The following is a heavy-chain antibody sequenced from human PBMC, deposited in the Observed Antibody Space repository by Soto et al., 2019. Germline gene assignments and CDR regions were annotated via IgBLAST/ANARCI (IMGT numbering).Heavy chain of an antibody. V-gene: IGHV2-5*02. CDR3: AHSPQTSSPWGYVY. J-gene: IGHJ4*02. CDR2: IYWDDDK. Sequence: QITLKESGPTLVKPTQSLTLTCTFSGFSLSTSGVGVGWIRQPPGKALEWLALIYWDDDKLYSPSLKSRLTIIKDTSKNQEVLTMTNMDPVDTATYYCAHSPQTSSPWGYVYWGQGTLVTVSS. CDR1: GFSLSTSGVG. D-gene: IGHD6-13*01.